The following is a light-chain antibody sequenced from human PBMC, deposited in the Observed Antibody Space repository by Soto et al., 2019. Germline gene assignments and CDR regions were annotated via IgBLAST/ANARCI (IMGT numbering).Light chain of an antibody. CDR2: DST. Sequence: EIVLTQSPATLSLSPGEIATLSCSASQSIHTSLAWYQQKSGKPPRLVIYDSTLRANGVPDRFGGSRSGTEFTLTINSLEPEDFAVYYCQQRNVWPPITFGQGTRLEIK. J-gene: IGKJ5*01. V-gene: IGKV3-11*01. CDR3: QQRNVWPPIT. CDR1: QSIHTS.